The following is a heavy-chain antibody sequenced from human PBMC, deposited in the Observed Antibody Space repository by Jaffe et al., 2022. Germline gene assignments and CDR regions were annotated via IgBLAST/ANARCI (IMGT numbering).Heavy chain of an antibody. V-gene: IGHV3-30*02. Sequence: QVQVVESGGGVVQPGGSLRVSCTASGFSFSTFGMHWVRQAPGKGLEWVAHMSFDGRNQWYADSVKGRFTISRDSAKNTVFLQMNSLRDEDTAMYFCSRDSNWSFDYWGQGTLVTVSS. CDR3: SRDSNWSFDY. CDR1: GFSFSTFG. D-gene: IGHD1-1*01. CDR2: MSFDGRNQ. J-gene: IGHJ4*02.